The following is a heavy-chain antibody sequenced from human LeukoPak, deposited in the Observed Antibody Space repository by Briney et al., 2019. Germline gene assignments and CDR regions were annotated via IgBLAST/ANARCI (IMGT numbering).Heavy chain of an antibody. Sequence: GGSLRLSCAASGFTVSSNYMSWVRQAPGKGLEWISYINSNSDTVHYSNSVEGRFTISRDNAKNSLYLQMNSLRAEDTAMYYCAGDTRGESDYWGHGTLVTVSS. CDR2: INSNSDTV. D-gene: IGHD2-2*01. V-gene: IGHV3-48*04. CDR1: GFTVSSNY. J-gene: IGHJ4*01. CDR3: AGDTRGESDY.